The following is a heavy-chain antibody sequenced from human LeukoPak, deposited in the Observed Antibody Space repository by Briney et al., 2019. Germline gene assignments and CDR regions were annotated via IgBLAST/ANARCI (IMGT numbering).Heavy chain of an antibody. D-gene: IGHD6-19*01. J-gene: IGHJ4*02. V-gene: IGHV1-2*06. Sequence: ASVKVSCKASVYTFTGYYMHWVRQAPGQGLEGVGRINPNSGGPNYAQKFQGRVTMTRDTSISTAYMELSRLRSDDTAVYYCARVPLLAVAGTDYWGQGTLVTVSS. CDR1: VYTFTGYY. CDR3: ARVPLLAVAGTDY. CDR2: INPNSGGP.